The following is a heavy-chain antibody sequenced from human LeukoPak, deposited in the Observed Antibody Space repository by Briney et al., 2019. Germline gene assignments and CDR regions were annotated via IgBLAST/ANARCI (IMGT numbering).Heavy chain of an antibody. D-gene: IGHD2-21*02. V-gene: IGHV4-34*01. J-gene: IGHJ3*02. CDR1: GGSFSGYY. CDR3: AEAYCGGDCYSGYDAFDI. Sequence: SETLSLTCAVYGGSFSGYYWSWIRQPPGKGLEWIGEINRSGSTNYNPSLKSRVTISVDASKNQFSLKLSSVIAADTAVYYCAEAYCGGDCYSGYDAFDIWGQGTVVTVSS. CDR2: INRSGST.